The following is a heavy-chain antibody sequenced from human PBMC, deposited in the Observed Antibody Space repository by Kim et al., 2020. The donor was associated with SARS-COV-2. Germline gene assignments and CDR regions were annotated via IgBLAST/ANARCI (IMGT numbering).Heavy chain of an antibody. Sequence: GGSLRLSCAASGLSFNSDAMNWVRQAPGKGLEWVAVISYDGRNKEYADSVKGRFTISRDNPKSTLYLQMNSLRAEDTSVYYCARGSQYESVSLSDY. V-gene: IGHV3-30-3*01. CDR2: ISYDGRNK. CDR3: ARGSQYESVSLSDY. D-gene: IGHD2-15*01. J-gene: IGHJ4*01. CDR1: GLSFNSDA.